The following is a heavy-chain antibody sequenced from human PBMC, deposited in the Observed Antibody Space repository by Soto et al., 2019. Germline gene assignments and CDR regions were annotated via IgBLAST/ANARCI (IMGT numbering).Heavy chain of an antibody. CDR3: AKASNYYDSSGYLDY. V-gene: IGHV3-30*18. CDR2: ISYDGSNK. D-gene: IGHD3-22*01. Sequence: QVQLVESGGGVVQPGRSLRLSCAASGFTFSSYGMHWVRQAPGKGLEWVAVISYDGSNKYYADSVKGRFTISRDNSKNPLYMQMNSLRAEDTAVYYCAKASNYYDSSGYLDYWGQGTLVTVSS. CDR1: GFTFSSYG. J-gene: IGHJ4*02.